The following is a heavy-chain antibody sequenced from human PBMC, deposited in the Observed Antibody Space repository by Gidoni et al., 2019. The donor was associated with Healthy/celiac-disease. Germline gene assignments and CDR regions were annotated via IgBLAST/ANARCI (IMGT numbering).Heavy chain of an antibody. CDR2: INHRGST. Sequence: QVQLQQWGAGLLKPSETLSLTCAVYGGSFSGYYWSWIRQPPGKGLEWIGEINHRGSTNYNPSLKSRVTISVDTSKNQFSLKLSSVTAADTAVYYCARAGYSSWGDYWGQGTLVTVSS. D-gene: IGHD5-18*01. J-gene: IGHJ4*02. V-gene: IGHV4-34*01. CDR3: ARAGYSSWGDY. CDR1: GGSFSGYY.